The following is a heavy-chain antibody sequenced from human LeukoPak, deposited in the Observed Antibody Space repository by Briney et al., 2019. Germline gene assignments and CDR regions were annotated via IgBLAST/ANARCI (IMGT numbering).Heavy chain of an antibody. CDR2: IHYTGST. CDR1: GGSISSYY. V-gene: IGHV4-59*12. D-gene: IGHD4-17*01. J-gene: IGHJ4*02. Sequence: SETLSLTCTVSGGSISSYYWSWIRQSPGKGPECIGYIHYTGSTNYNPSLKSRVTISVETSKNQFSLKLSSVTAADTAVYYCARDLGDYTPFDYWGQGTLVTVSS. CDR3: ARDLGDYTPFDY.